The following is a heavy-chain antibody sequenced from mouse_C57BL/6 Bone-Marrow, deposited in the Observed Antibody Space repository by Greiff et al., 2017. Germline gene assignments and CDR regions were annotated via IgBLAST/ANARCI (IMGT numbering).Heavy chain of an antibody. CDR3: ARDDYDGVYFDY. V-gene: IGHV1-81*01. D-gene: IGHD2-4*01. J-gene: IGHJ2*01. Sequence: QVQLQQSGAELARPGASVKLSCKASGYTFTSYGISWVKQRTGQGLEWIGEIYPRSGNTYYNEKFKGKATLTADKSSSTAYMELRSLTSEDSEVYFCARDDYDGVYFDYWGQGTTLTVSS. CDR1: GYTFTSYG. CDR2: IYPRSGNT.